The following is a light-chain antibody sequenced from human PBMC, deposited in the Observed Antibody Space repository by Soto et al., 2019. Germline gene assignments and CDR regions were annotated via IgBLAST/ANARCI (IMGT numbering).Light chain of an antibody. CDR3: CSVAGRFVV. Sequence: QSVLTQPRSVSGSPGQSVTISCTGSSSDVGRYNYVSWYQQHPGKAPKLIIYDVTKQPSGVPDRFSGSKSGNTASLTISGLQAEDETDYYCCSVAGRFVVFGGGTKLTVL. CDR2: DVT. CDR1: SSDVGRYNY. V-gene: IGLV2-11*01. J-gene: IGLJ2*01.